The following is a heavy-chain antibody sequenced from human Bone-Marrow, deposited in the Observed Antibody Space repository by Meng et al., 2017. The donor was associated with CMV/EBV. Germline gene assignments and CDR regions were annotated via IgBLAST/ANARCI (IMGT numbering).Heavy chain of an antibody. V-gene: IGHV2-5*02. D-gene: IGHD1/OR15-1a*01. J-gene: IGHJ4*02. CDR1: FSLSTSGVC. Sequence: FSLSTSGVCFGWIRQPPGKALELLALIYWDDDKRYSPSLRSRLTITKDTSKNQVFLTMTNIDPVDTGTYYCAHRLGGNNWNTGHFDYWGQGTLVTVSS. CDR2: IYWDDDK. CDR3: AHRLGGNNWNTGHFDY.